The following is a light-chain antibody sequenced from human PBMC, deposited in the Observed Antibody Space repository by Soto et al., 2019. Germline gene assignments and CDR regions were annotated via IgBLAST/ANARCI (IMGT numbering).Light chain of an antibody. CDR1: RSVSSNY. Sequence: ESVLTQSPGTLSLSPGERATLSCRASRSVSSNYLARFQQKHGRAPRLLIYGTAITATGIPDRFCGSGSGTDYTLPITRLVHAEFVVYYCRRFGTSPPWTFGQGTKVDI. V-gene: IGKV3-20*01. CDR2: GTA. J-gene: IGKJ1*01. CDR3: RRFGTSPPWT.